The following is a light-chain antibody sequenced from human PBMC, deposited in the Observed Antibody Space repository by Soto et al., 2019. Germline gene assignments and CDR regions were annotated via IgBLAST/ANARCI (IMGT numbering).Light chain of an antibody. J-gene: IGLJ2*01. Sequence: NFMLTQPQSVSESPGKTVTISCTRSSGSIASDYVHWYQQRPGSAPTTLIYDNNLRPSGVPDRFSGSIDSSSNSASLTISGLKTEDEADYYCQSYDDTKIFGGGTKLTVL. CDR2: DNN. CDR3: QSYDDTKI. V-gene: IGLV6-57*04. CDR1: SGSIASDY.